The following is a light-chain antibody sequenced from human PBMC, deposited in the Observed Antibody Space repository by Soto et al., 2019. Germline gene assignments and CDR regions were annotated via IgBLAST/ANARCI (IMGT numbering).Light chain of an antibody. CDR1: QSVSPS. V-gene: IGKV1-39*01. J-gene: IGKJ2*01. Sequence: DIQLTQSPSSLSASVGDRVTITCRASQSVSPSLNWYRQKPGKAPELLIYAASTLQGGVPSRFRGTESGADFTLTITSLQPEDFATYYCQQSHDFPYTFGPGTKLDSK. CDR2: AAS. CDR3: QQSHDFPYT.